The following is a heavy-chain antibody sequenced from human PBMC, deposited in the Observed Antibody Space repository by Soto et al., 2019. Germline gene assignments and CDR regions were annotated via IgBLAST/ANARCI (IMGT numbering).Heavy chain of an antibody. J-gene: IGHJ6*02. D-gene: IGHD6-6*01. V-gene: IGHV3-7*05. CDR1: EFSFSDYW. Sequence: GGSLRLSCAASEFSFSDYWMAWVRQAPGKGLEWVANLDQGGGEKHYVDSVKGRFTISRDNAKNSLYLQMNSLRAEDTAVYYYARGELQEPSSIAASGYYYGIDVWGQGTTVTVSS. CDR3: ARGELQEPSSIAASGYYYGIDV. CDR2: LDQGGGEK.